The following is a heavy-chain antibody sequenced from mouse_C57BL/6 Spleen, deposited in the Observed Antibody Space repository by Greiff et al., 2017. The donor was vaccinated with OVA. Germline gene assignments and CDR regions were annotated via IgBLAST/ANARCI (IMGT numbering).Heavy chain of an antibody. V-gene: IGHV1-78*01. D-gene: IGHD2-4*01. J-gene: IGHJ4*01. CDR3: ACIYYDYDKGDYYAMDY. CDR1: GYTFTDHT. CDR2: IYPRDGST. Sequence: QVQLQQSDAELVKPGASVKISCKVSGYTFTDHTIHWMKQRPEQGLEWIGYIYPRDGSTKYNEKFKGKATLTADKSSSTAYMQLNSLTSEDSAVYFCACIYYDYDKGDYYAMDYWGQGTSVTVSS.